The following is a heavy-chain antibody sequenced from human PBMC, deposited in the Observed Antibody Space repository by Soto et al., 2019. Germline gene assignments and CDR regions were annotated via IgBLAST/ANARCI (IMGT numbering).Heavy chain of an antibody. V-gene: IGHV3-53*02. CDR2: IYSGGST. CDR3: AAAPRVTTVTNFADY. D-gene: IGHD4-17*01. J-gene: IGHJ4*02. CDR1: GFTVSSNY. Sequence: EVQLVETGGGLIQPGGSLRLSCAASGFTVSSNYMSWVRQAPGKGLEWVSVIYSGGSTYYADSVKGGVTISRDNSKNTLYLQMNSLRAEDTAVYYCAAAPRVTTVTNFADYWGQGTLVTVSS.